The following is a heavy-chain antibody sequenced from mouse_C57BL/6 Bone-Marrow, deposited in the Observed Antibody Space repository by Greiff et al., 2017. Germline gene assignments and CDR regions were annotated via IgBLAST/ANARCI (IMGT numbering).Heavy chain of an antibody. CDR1: GYNFTSYW. Sequence: QVQLKQPGTELVKPGASVKLSCKASGYNFTSYWMHWVKQRPGQGLEWIGNINPSNGGTNYNEKFKSKATLTVDKSSSTAYMQLSSLTSEDYAVYCCAREGGSSYVSGYFDYWGQGTTLTVSS. D-gene: IGHD1-1*01. CDR2: INPSNGGT. V-gene: IGHV1-53*01. J-gene: IGHJ2*01. CDR3: AREGGSSYVSGYFDY.